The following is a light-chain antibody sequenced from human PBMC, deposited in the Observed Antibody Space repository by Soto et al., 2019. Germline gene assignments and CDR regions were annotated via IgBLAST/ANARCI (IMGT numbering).Light chain of an antibody. J-gene: IGKJ1*01. CDR2: KAS. CDR1: QTISSW. CDR3: QQYNSSSPT. V-gene: IGKV1-5*03. Sequence: QMTQSPATLTESVGARVTITCRASQTISSWLAWYQQKPGKAPKLLIYKASNLESGVPSRFSGSGSGTEFTLTISSLQPDDFATYYCQQYNSSSPTFGRGTKVDIK.